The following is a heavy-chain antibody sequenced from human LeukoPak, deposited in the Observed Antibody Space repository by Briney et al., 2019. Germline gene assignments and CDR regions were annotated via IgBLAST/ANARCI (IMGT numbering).Heavy chain of an antibody. J-gene: IGHJ4*02. CDR2: IYYSGST. D-gene: IGHD3-22*01. Sequence: GSLRLSCVASGFTFSSYEMNWVRQAPGKGVEWVGYIYYSGSTNYNPSIKSRVTISVDTSKNQFSLKLSSVTATDTAVYYCASFSYYDSSGYSPFEYCGQRNLVTVSS. CDR3: ASFSYYDSSGYSPFEY. CDR1: GFTFSSYE. V-gene: IGHV4-59*01.